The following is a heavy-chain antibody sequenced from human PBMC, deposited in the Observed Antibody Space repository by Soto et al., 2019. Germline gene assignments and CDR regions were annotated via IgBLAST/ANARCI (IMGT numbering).Heavy chain of an antibody. Sequence: GRSLRLSCAAAGFTFSSYAMSWVRQAPGKGLEWVSAISGSGGSTYYADSVKGRFTISRDNSKNTLYLQMNRLRAEDTAVYYCAKAKVTGYFLDYYGMDVWGQGSTVTVSS. CDR2: ISGSGGST. V-gene: IGHV3-23*01. J-gene: IGHJ6*02. D-gene: IGHD3-9*01. CDR1: GFTFSSYA. CDR3: AKAKVTGYFLDYYGMDV.